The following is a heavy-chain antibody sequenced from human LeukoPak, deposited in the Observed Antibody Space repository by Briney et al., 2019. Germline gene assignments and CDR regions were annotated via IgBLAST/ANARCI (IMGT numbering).Heavy chain of an antibody. CDR1: GYTFTSYD. CDR2: MNPNSGNT. CDR3: WGYCSSTSCRNWFDP. D-gene: IGHD2-2*01. J-gene: IGHJ5*02. Sequence: ASVKVSCKAPGYTFTSYDINWVRQATGQGLEWMGWMNPNSGNTGYAQKFQGRVTMTRNTSISTAYMELSSLRSEDTAVYYCWGYCSSTSCRNWFDPWGQGTLVTVSS. V-gene: IGHV1-8*01.